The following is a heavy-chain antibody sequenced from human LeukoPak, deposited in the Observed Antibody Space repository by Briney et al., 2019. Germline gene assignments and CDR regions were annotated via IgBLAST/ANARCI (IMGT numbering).Heavy chain of an antibody. CDR1: GFTFSTSW. J-gene: IGHJ3*01. Sequence: GGSLRLSCAASGFTFSTSWMSWVRQALGKGLEWVANIKQDGSDKNYVDSVKGRFTISRDNAQNSLYLQMNSLRAEDTAVYYCARGQIVGAFRGQGTMVTVSS. V-gene: IGHV3-7*01. D-gene: IGHD1-26*01. CDR3: ARGQIVGAF. CDR2: IKQDGSDK.